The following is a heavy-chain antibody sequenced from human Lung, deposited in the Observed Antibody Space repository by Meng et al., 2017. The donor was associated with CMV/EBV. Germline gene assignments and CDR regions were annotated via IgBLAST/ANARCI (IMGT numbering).Heavy chain of an antibody. CDR2: ISSSGSTI. J-gene: IGHJ4*02. CDR3: ARTRFFDWLLYPFDY. V-gene: IGHV3-48*03. CDR1: GFTFSSYE. Sequence: SCAASGFTFSSYEMNWVRQAPGKGLEWVSYISSSGSTIYYADSVKGRFTISRDNAKNSLYLQMNSLRADDTAVYYCARTRFFDWLLYPFDYWCQGTLVTVSS. D-gene: IGHD3-9*01.